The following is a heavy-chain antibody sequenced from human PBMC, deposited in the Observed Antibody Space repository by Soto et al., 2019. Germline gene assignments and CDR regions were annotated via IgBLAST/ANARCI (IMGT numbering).Heavy chain of an antibody. CDR2: IIPILGIA. CDR1: GGTFSSYT. J-gene: IGHJ1*01. CDR3: ARALGREYFQH. Sequence: SVKVSCKASGGTFSSYTISWVRQAPGQGLEWMGRIIPILGIANYAQKFQGRVTITADKSTSTAYMELSSLRSEDTAVYYCARALGREYFQHWGQGTLVTVSS. V-gene: IGHV1-69*02.